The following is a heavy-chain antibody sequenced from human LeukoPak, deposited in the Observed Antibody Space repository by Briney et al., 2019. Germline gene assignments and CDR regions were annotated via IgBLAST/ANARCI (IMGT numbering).Heavy chain of an antibody. V-gene: IGHV3-66*02. D-gene: IGHD2-21*02. CDR2: IYRGGSE. CDR1: GLTVSSDY. J-gene: IGHJ4*02. CDR3: TRGGGAFCGGDCYRNFDY. Sequence: GGSLRLSCAASGLTVSSDYMSWVRQAPGKGLEWVSVIYRGGSEYYADPVKGRFIISRDNSKNTLHLQMNSLRADDTAVYYCTRGGGAFCGGDCYRNFDYWGQGALVTVSS.